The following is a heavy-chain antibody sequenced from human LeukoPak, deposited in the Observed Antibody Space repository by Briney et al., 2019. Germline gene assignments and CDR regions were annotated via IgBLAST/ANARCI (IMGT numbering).Heavy chain of an antibody. CDR2: IYSGGST. V-gene: IGHV3-66*01. CDR3: GRGGYYDSYAFDI. Sequence: GGSLRLSCAASGFTVSSNYMSWVRQAPGKGLEWVSVIYSGGSTYYADSVKGRFTISRDNSKNTLYLQMNSLRAEDTAVYYCGRGGYYDSYAFDIWGQGTMVTVSS. CDR1: GFTVSSNY. D-gene: IGHD3-22*01. J-gene: IGHJ3*02.